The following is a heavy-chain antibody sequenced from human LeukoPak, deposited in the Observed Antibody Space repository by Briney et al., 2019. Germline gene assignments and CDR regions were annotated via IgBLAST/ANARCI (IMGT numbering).Heavy chain of an antibody. CDR2: ITSGSSTI. CDR3: ARERRYGGSYE. Sequence: GGSLRLSCAASGFTFDSYSMSWVRQAPGKGLEWVSYITSGSSTIYYPDSVKGRFTISRDNAKNSLYLQMNSLRAEDTAVYYCARERRYGGSYEWGQGTLVTVSS. CDR1: GFTFDSYS. D-gene: IGHD1-26*01. J-gene: IGHJ4*02. V-gene: IGHV3-48*04.